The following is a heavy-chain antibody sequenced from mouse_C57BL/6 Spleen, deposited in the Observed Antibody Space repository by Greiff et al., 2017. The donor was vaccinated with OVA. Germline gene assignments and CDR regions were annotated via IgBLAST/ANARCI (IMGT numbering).Heavy chain of an antibody. J-gene: IGHJ1*03. D-gene: IGHD4-1*01. CDR1: GYTFTSYW. Sequence: QVQLQQPGAELVKPGASVKLSCKASGYTFTSYWMHWVKQRPGRGLEWIGRIDPNSGGTKYNEKFKSKATLTVDKPSSTAYMQLSSLTSEDSAVYYCARGEANWDVRGYFDVWGTGTTVTVSS. CDR3: ARGEANWDVRGYFDV. V-gene: IGHV1-72*01. CDR2: IDPNSGGT.